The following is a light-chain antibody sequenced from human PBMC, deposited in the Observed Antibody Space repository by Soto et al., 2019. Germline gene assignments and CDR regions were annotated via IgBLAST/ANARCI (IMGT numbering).Light chain of an antibody. CDR2: DVS. J-gene: IGLJ1*01. Sequence: QSVLTQPASVSGSPGQSIAISCTETSSDVGGYNSVSWYQQYPGKAPKLMIHDVSNRPSGVSDRFSGSKSGNTASLTISGLQAEDEADYYCSSWTSSSSYVFGSGTKVTVL. CDR1: SSDVGGYNS. CDR3: SSWTSSSSYV. V-gene: IGLV2-14*01.